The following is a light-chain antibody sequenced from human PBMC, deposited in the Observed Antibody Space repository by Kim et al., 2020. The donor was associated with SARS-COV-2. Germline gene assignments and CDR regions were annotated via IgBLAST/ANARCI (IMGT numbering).Light chain of an antibody. CDR1: QTVLYSSNNKNC. CDR2: WAS. Sequence: DIVMTQSPDSLAVSLGERATINCKSSQTVLYSSNNKNCLAWYQQKLGQPPKLLFYWASTRESGVPDRFSGSGSGTDFTLTISSLQAEDVAVYYCQQHYSPPFTFGGGTKVDIK. V-gene: IGKV4-1*01. J-gene: IGKJ4*01. CDR3: QQHYSPPFT.